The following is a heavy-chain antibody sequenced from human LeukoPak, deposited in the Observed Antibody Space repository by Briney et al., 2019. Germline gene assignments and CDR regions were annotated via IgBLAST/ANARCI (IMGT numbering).Heavy chain of an antibody. V-gene: IGHV3-30-3*01. CDR1: GFIFSSHA. D-gene: IGHD3-3*01. CDR3: AREHHTIFGVAHLDAFDI. CDR2: ISYDGSNK. J-gene: IGHJ3*02. Sequence: GGSLRLSCAASGFIFSSHAMHWVRQAPGKGLEWVAVISYDGSNKYYADSVKGRFTISRDNSKNTLYLQMNSLRAEDTAVYYCAREHHTIFGVAHLDAFDIWGQGTMVTVSS.